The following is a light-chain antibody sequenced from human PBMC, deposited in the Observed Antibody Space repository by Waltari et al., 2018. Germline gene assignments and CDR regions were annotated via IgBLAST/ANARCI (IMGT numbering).Light chain of an antibody. CDR1: SSNIGTYN. J-gene: IGLJ2*01. CDR2: LNN. Sequence: QSVLTQPPSASGTPGQRVTISCSGSSSNIGTYNVNWYHHLPGAAPTLLICLNNRRPSGVPDRFSASKSGTSASLASSGLQSEDEADYYCAAWDGSLNGVVFGGGTKLTVL. V-gene: IGLV1-44*01. CDR3: AAWDGSLNGVV.